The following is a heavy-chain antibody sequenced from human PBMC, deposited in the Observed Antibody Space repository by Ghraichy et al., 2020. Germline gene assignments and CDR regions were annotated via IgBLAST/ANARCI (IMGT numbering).Heavy chain of an antibody. V-gene: IGHV3-74*01. Sequence: GGSLRLSCAASGFTFSGYGMHWVRQAPGKGLVWVSRISTDGSSTNYADSVKGRFTISRDNAKNTLYLQMNRLRAEDTAVYYCTIAIRVGTAPNLLDYWGQGTLVTVAS. CDR3: TIAIRVGTAPNLLDY. CDR2: ISTDGSST. D-gene: IGHD1-7*01. CDR1: GFTFSGYG. J-gene: IGHJ4*02.